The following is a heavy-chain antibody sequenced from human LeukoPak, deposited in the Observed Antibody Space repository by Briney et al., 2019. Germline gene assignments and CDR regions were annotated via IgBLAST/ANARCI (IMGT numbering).Heavy chain of an antibody. D-gene: IGHD3-3*01. V-gene: IGHV1-18*01. Sequence: GASVKVSCKASGYTFTSYGISWVRQAPGQGLEWMGWISPYNGNTNYAQKLQGRVTMTTDTPTSTAYMELRSLRSDDTAVYYCARSPLLEIFGVALTDYYFDYWGQGTLVTVSS. J-gene: IGHJ4*02. CDR2: ISPYNGNT. CDR1: GYTFTSYG. CDR3: ARSPLLEIFGVALTDYYFDY.